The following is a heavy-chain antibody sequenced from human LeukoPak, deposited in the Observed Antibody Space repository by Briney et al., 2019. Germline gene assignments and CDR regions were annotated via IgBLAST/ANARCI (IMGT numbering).Heavy chain of an antibody. CDR1: GFTFSSYN. D-gene: IGHD1-26*01. J-gene: IGHJ6*03. CDR2: ITSSSTYI. CDR3: ARDPYNGSYGDYYYYYMDV. V-gene: IGHV3-21*01. Sequence: GGSLRLSCAASGFTFSSYNMNWVRQAPGKGLEWVSSITSSSTYIYYAGSVKGRFTISRDNAKNSLYLQMNSLRVEDTAVYYCARDPYNGSYGDYYYYYMDVWGRGTTVTISS.